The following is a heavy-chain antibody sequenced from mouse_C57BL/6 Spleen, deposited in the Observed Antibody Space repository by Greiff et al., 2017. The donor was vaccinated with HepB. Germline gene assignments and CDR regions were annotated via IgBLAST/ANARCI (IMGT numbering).Heavy chain of an antibody. Sequence: DVKLQESGPGLVKPSQSLSLTCSVTGYSITSGYYWNWIRQFPGNKLEWMGYISYDGSNNYNPSLKNRISITRDTSKNQFFLKLNSVTTEDTATYYCARRDDYDGRFDYWGQGTTLTVSS. J-gene: IGHJ2*01. CDR2: ISYDGSN. CDR3: ARRDDYDGRFDY. CDR1: GYSITSGYY. D-gene: IGHD2-4*01. V-gene: IGHV3-6*01.